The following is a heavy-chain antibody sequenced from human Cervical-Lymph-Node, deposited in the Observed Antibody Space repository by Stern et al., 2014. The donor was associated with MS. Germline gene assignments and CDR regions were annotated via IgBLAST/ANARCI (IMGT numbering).Heavy chain of an antibody. V-gene: IGHV1-46*01. J-gene: IGHJ4*02. CDR1: GYTFTTYS. Sequence: VHLVESGAEVRKPGASVKISCKTSGYTFTTYSIHWVRQAPGHGLEWMGIIDPRGVGTTYAQKFRGRVSMTGDTATSTVYLDLSSLTSDDTGVYFCATFPICTGGRCHDYWGQGTLVAVSS. CDR3: ATFPICTGGRCHDY. D-gene: IGHD2-15*01. CDR2: IDPRGVGT.